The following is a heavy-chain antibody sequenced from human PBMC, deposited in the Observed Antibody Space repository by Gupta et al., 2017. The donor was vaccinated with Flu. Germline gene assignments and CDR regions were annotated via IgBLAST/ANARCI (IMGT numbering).Heavy chain of an antibody. CDR1: GFPFHDYA. CDR3: AKDTSPMNMIRSGSRARDI. Sequence: EVQLVESVGSLLQPGRSLLLSCVASGFPFHDYAFHWVRQAPGKGLGWVSGNSWNSGNMAYGDYLKGRSTIARDNAKSSLYLKLNSLRDEDTAIDYCAKDTSPMNMIRSGSRARDIGGQGTMVTVSS. CDR2: NSWNSGNM. J-gene: IGHJ3*02. V-gene: IGHV3-9*01. D-gene: IGHD3-22*01.